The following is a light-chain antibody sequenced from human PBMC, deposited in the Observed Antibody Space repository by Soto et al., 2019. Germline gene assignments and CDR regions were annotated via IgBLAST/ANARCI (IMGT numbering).Light chain of an antibody. CDR2: SDS. Sequence: QLVLTQPPSASGTPGQRVTISCSGGSSNIGSNTVNWYQHLPGTAPKLLIYSDSQRPSGVPDRFSASKSGTSASLAISGLQSKDEADYYCAAWDDSLNVVFGGGTKLTVL. J-gene: IGLJ2*01. CDR1: SSNIGSNT. CDR3: AAWDDSLNVV. V-gene: IGLV1-44*01.